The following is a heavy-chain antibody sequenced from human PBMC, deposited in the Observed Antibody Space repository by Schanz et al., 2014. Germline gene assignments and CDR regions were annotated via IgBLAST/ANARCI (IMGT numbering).Heavy chain of an antibody. V-gene: IGHV3-48*01. CDR1: GFTFSSYS. D-gene: IGHD5-18*01. J-gene: IGHJ3*02. CDR2: IGSASSTI. CDR3: ARVALPGYSSPRDAFDI. Sequence: EVQLVESGGGLVQPGGSLRLSCAASGFTFSSYSMNWVRQAPGKGLEWVSYIGSASSTINYADSVKGRFTISRDNAKNSLCLQMNGLRAEDTAVYYCARVALPGYSSPRDAFDIWGQGTMVTVSS.